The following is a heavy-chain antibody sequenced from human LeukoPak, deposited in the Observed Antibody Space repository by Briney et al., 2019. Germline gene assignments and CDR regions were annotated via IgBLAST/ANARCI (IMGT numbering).Heavy chain of an antibody. Sequence: GGSLRLSCAASGFTFSSYAMSWVRQAPGKGLEWVSGIGGTGVNTYYADSVKGRFTISRDNSETTLYLQMNSLRAEDTAVYYCARGIALAGIGYWGQGTLVTVSS. CDR2: IGGTGVNT. V-gene: IGHV3-23*01. J-gene: IGHJ4*02. CDR1: GFTFSSYA. CDR3: ARGIALAGIGY. D-gene: IGHD6-19*01.